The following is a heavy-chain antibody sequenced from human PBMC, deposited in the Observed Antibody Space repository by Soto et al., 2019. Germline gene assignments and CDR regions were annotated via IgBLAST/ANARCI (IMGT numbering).Heavy chain of an antibody. CDR2: IYASGST. Sequence: QVQLQESGPGLVKPSETLSLTCTVSGGSISTYYWSWIRQPAGKGLEWIGRIYASGSTNYTPSLKSRVTMSVATSKNQFSLKLSSVTAADTAVYYCARGGRVIIPTATAFDYWGQGTLVTVSS. CDR1: GGSISTYY. D-gene: IGHD2-2*01. V-gene: IGHV4-4*07. CDR3: ARGGRVIIPTATAFDY. J-gene: IGHJ4*02.